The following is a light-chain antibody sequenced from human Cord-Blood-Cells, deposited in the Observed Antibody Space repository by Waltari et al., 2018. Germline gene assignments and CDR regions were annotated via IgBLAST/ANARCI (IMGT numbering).Light chain of an antibody. J-gene: IGLJ2*01. CDR3: SSYAGSNNLV. Sequence: QSALTQPPSASGSPGQSVTISCTGTSSDVGGYNYVSWYQQHPGKAPKLMIYEGRTRPSGVPVRFSGSKSGNTASLTVSGLQAEDEADYYCSSYAGSNNLVFGGGTKLTVL. CDR2: EGR. CDR1: SSDVGGYNY. V-gene: IGLV2-8*01.